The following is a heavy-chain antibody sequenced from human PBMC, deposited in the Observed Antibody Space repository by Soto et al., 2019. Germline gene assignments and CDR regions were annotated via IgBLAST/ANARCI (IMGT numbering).Heavy chain of an antibody. V-gene: IGHV4-4*02. CDR1: GGSISSSNW. CDR3: ARKRLGGNYYYGMDV. J-gene: IGHJ6*02. D-gene: IGHD3-10*01. Sequence: SETLSLTCAVSGGSISSSNWWSCFRQPPGKGLEWIGEIYHSGSTNYNPSLKSRVTISVDKSKNQFSLKLSSVTAADTAVYYCARKRLGGNYYYGMDVWGQGTTVTVSS. CDR2: IYHSGST.